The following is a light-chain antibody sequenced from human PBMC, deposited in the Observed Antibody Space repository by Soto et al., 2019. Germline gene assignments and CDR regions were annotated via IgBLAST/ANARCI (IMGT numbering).Light chain of an antibody. J-gene: IGLJ3*02. CDR2: HVA. CDR1: SSNVGGWNY. Sequence: QSALTQPRSVSGSPGQSVTISCTGTSSNVGGWNYVSWFLHHPGKAPHLMIYHVAERPSGIPDRFSGYKSGNTAFLTISGVQAEDESDYYCCSYAGSYSWVFGGGTKLTVL. CDR3: CSYAGSYSWV. V-gene: IGLV2-11*01.